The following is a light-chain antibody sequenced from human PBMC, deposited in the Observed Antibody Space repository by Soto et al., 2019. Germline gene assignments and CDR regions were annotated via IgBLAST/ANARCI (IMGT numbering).Light chain of an antibody. CDR3: QQYNSYSEA. V-gene: IGKV1-5*03. Sequence: DIQMTQSPSTLSGSVGDRVTITCRASQTISSWLDWYQQKPGKAPKLLIYKASTLKSGVPSRFSGSGSGTEFTLTISSLQPDDFATYYCQQYNSYSEAFGQGTKVELK. CDR1: QTISSW. J-gene: IGKJ1*01. CDR2: KAS.